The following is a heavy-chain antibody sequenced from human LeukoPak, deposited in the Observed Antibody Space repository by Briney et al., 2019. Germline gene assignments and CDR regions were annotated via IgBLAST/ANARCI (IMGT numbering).Heavy chain of an antibody. CDR1: GGSFSGYY. V-gene: IGHV4-34*01. D-gene: IGHD2-2*01. J-gene: IGHJ5*02. CDR3: ANRLGIVVVPAGSWFDP. Sequence: SETLSLTCAVSGGSFSGYYWSWIRQPPGKGLEWIGEINHSGSTNYNPSPKSRVTISVDSSKNQFSLKLSSVTAADTAVYYCANRLGIVVVPAGSWFDPWGQGTLVTVSS. CDR2: INHSGST.